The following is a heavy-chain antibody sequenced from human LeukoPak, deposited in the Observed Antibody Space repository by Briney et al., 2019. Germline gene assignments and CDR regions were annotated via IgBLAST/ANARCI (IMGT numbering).Heavy chain of an antibody. CDR3: AREYSGYEAY. V-gene: IGHV3-21*01. CDR1: GFTFRSYS. D-gene: IGHD5-12*01. CDR2: ISSSSSYI. J-gene: IGHJ4*02. Sequence: KPGGSLRLSXAASGFTFRSYSMNWVRQAPGKGLEWVSSISSSSSYIYYADSVKGRFTISRDNAKNSLYLQMNSLRAEDTAVYYCAREYSGYEAYWGQGTLVTVSS.